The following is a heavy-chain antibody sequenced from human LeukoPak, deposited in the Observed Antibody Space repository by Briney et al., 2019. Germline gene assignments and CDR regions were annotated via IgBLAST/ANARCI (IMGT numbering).Heavy chain of an antibody. CDR1: GGSFSGYY. V-gene: IGHV4-34*01. J-gene: IGHJ5*02. D-gene: IGHD3-22*01. CDR3: ARSRVPPWSYDSGGYHPGWFDP. Sequence: SETLSLTCAVYGGSFSGYYWSWIRQPPGKGLEWIGEINHSGSTNYNPSLKSRVTISVDTSKNQFSLKLSSVTAADTAVYYCARSRVPPWSYDSGGYHPGWFDPWGQGTLVTVSS. CDR2: INHSGST.